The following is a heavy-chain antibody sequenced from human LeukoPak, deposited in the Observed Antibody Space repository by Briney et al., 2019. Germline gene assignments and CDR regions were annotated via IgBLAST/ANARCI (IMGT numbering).Heavy chain of an antibody. CDR3: ARALYCSSTSCQRAVRGNWFDP. J-gene: IGHJ5*02. CDR2: ISSSSSYI. D-gene: IGHD2-2*01. V-gene: IGHV3-21*01. CDR1: GFTFSSHS. Sequence: GGSLRLSCAASGFTFSSHSMNWVRQAPGKGLEWVSSISSSSSYIYYADSVKGRFTISRDNAKNSLYLQMNSLRAEDTAVYYCARALYCSSTSCQRAVRGNWFDPWGQGTLVTVSS.